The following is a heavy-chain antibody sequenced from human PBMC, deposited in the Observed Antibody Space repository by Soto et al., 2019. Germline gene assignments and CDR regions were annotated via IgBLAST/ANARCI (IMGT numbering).Heavy chain of an antibody. CDR2: VFRSGET. Sequence: QVQLQESGPGLVKPSGTLSLICSVSGFSVSSNDWWTWVRQPPGKGLEWIGEVFRSGETNSNPSLKSRVTMSVDMSKNHFSLTLNSVTAADTGIYYCARSTMIAPARRLDSWGPGTLVTVSA. D-gene: IGHD3-22*01. CDR1: GFSVSSNDW. CDR3: ARSTMIAPARRLDS. V-gene: IGHV4-4*02. J-gene: IGHJ5*01.